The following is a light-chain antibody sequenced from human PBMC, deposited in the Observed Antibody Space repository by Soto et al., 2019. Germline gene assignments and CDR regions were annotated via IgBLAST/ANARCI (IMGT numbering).Light chain of an antibody. Sequence: ILMTQSPATLSVSPGERATLSCRSSQSVSNNLARYQQKPGQATRLLIYDASTRATGIPARFSGSGSGTGFNLTIRGLQSEDFAVFSCQQYNNWPPWTFVQGTMVQIK. CDR2: DAS. CDR1: QSVSNN. CDR3: QQYNNWPPWT. V-gene: IGKV3-15*01. J-gene: IGKJ1*01.